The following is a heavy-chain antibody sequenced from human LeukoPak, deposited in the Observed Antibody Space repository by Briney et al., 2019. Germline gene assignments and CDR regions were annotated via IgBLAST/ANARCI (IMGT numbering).Heavy chain of an antibody. CDR1: GGSFSGYY. D-gene: IGHD3-22*01. Sequence: SETLSLTCAVYGGSFSGYYWSWIRQPPGKGLEWIGEINHSGSTNYNPSLKSRVTISVDTSKNQFSLKLSSVTAADTAVYYCASSYDSSGYGYDAFDIWGQGTMVTVSS. CDR2: INHSGST. V-gene: IGHV4-34*01. J-gene: IGHJ3*02. CDR3: ASSYDSSGYGYDAFDI.